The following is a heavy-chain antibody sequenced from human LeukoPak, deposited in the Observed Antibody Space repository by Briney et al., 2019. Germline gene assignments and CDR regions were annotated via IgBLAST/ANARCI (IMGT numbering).Heavy chain of an antibody. V-gene: IGHV1-69*04. J-gene: IGHJ3*02. Sequence: GASVKLSCKASGGTFSSYAISWVRQAPGQGLEWMGRIIPILGIANYAQKFQGRVTITADKSTSTAYIELSSLRSEDTAVYYCARDLPEVVGYDSSGYLDAFDIWGQGTMVTVSS. CDR3: ARDLPEVVGYDSSGYLDAFDI. CDR1: GGTFSSYA. D-gene: IGHD3-22*01. CDR2: IIPILGIA.